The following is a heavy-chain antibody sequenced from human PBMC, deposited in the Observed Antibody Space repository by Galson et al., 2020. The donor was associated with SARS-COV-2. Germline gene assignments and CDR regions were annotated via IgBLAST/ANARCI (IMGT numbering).Heavy chain of an antibody. V-gene: IGHV3-7*01. Sequence: GGSLRLSCAASGFTFSSYWMSWVRQAPGRGLEWLAKIKQDGSENDYVDSVKGRFTISRDNAKNSLYLQMNSLRAEDTAVYYCARDSVHRYNSNWYFDYWGQGTLVTVSS. CDR1: GFTFSSYW. J-gene: IGHJ4*02. CDR2: IKQDGSEN. D-gene: IGHD1-7*01. CDR3: ARDSVHRYNSNWYFDY.